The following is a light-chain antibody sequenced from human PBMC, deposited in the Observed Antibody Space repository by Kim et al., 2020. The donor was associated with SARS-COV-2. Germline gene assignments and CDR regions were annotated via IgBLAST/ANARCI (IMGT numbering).Light chain of an antibody. CDR1: SGYIAGGS. V-gene: IGLV6-57*01. J-gene: IGLJ3*02. CDR2: DNN. CDR3: QSYDDYRQV. Sequence: GKTVTLSCTRSSGYIAGGSVQWYQLRPGSPPTTLIFDNNERPSGVPDRFSGSLDTSSNSASLTISGLKTEDEADYYCQSYDDYRQVFGGGTRLTVL.